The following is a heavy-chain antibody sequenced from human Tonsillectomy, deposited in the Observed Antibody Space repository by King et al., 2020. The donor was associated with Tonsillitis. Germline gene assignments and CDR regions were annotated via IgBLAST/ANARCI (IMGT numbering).Heavy chain of an antibody. Sequence: VQLVESGGGLVQPGGSLRLSCAASGFTFSSYAMSWVRQAPGKGLEWVSAISGSGGSTYYADSVKGRFTISRDNSKNTLYLQMNSLRAEDTAVYYCAKDRSGGTYDSIGYYRDWGQGTLVTVSS. CDR3: AKDRSGGTYDSIGYYRD. J-gene: IGHJ4*02. V-gene: IGHV3-23*04. CDR2: ISGSGGST. CDR1: GFTFSSYA. D-gene: IGHD3-22*01.